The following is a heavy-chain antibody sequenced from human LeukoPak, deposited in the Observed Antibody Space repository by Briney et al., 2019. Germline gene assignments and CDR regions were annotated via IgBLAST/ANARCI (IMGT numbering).Heavy chain of an antibody. V-gene: IGHV3-21*01. CDR3: ARGRSITLLRGVAMSDGFDI. Sequence: GGSLRLSCAASGFTFSNYGMNWVRQAPGKGLEWVSFTDTSGNYIYYGDSVKGRFTISRDNAKNLVFLQMNGLRAEDTAVYYCARGRSITLLRGVAMSDGFDIWGQGAMIAVSS. CDR1: GFTFSNYG. D-gene: IGHD3-10*01. CDR2: TDTSGNYI. J-gene: IGHJ3*02.